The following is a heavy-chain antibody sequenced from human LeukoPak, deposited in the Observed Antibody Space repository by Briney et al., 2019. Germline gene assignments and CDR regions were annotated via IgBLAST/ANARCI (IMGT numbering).Heavy chain of an antibody. CDR1: GFTFSDYY. CDR2: ISNSGSKI. V-gene: IGHV3-11*01. Sequence: GGSLRFSCAASGFTFSDYYMNWIRQAPGKGLEWVSYISNSGSKIFYADSVKGRFTISRDNAKNSLYLQMNSLRAEDTAVYYCARGFDYWGQGTLVTVS. CDR3: ARGFDY. J-gene: IGHJ4*02.